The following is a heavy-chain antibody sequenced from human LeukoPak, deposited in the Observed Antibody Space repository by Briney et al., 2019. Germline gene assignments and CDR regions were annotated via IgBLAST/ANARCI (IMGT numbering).Heavy chain of an antibody. Sequence: GASVKVSCKASGYTXTDYYMHWVRQAPGQGLEWMGWSNPNSGGTNYAQEFQGRVTMTRDASISTAYMELSRLRSDDTAVYYCAREVCSGGSCYGWFDPWGQGTLVTVSS. CDR3: AREVCSGGSCYGWFDP. V-gene: IGHV1-2*02. CDR2: SNPNSGGT. J-gene: IGHJ5*02. CDR1: GYTXTDYY. D-gene: IGHD2-15*01.